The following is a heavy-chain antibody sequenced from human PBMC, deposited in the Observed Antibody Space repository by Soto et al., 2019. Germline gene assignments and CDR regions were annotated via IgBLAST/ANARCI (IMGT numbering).Heavy chain of an antibody. J-gene: IGHJ4*02. CDR3: AIGAYYYDSGLDY. CDR1: GYTFTSYA. V-gene: IGHV1-3*01. CDR2: INAGNGNT. Sequence: ASVKVSCKASGYTFTSYAMHWVRQAPGQRLEWMGWINAGNGNTKYSRKLQGRVTITRDTSASTAYMELSSLRSEDTAVYYCAIGAYYYDSGLDYWGQGTLVTVYS. D-gene: IGHD3-22*01.